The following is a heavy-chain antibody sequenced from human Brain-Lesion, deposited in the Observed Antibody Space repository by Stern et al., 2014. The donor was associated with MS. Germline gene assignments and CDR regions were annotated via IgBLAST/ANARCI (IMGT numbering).Heavy chain of an antibody. CDR2: INQSGRI. V-gene: IGHV4-34*01. CDR1: GGSFSGYY. CDR3: ARDVGGAFDY. J-gene: IGHJ4*02. D-gene: IGHD2-21*01. Sequence: VQLQQWGAGLLKPSETLSLTCGVYGGSFSGYYWTWIRQPPGKGLEWIGEINQSGRINYNPSLESRVTMSVDTSKHQLSLRLSSATAADTAVYYCARDVGGAFDYWGQGTLVTVSS.